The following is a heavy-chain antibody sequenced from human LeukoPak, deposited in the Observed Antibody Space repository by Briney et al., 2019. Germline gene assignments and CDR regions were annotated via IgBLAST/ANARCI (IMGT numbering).Heavy chain of an antibody. CDR1: GGSLSSGGYY. J-gene: IGHJ3*02. D-gene: IGHD2-21*01. Sequence: SQTLSLTCTVSGGSLSSGGYYWNWIRQHPGKGLEWIGFISYRGTTDYNPSLKSRIVISLDASKNQLFLKLNSVTAADTAVYYCARGIVVAPVYGAFDMWGQGTMVTVSS. CDR2: ISYRGTT. V-gene: IGHV4-31*03. CDR3: ARGIVVAPVYGAFDM.